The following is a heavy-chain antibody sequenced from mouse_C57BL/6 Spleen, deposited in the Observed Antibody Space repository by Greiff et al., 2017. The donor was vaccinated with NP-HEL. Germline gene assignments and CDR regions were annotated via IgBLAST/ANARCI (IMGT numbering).Heavy chain of an antibody. CDR3: AGGATVVARYFDV. J-gene: IGHJ1*03. D-gene: IGHD1-1*01. V-gene: IGHV1-53*01. CDR1: GYTFTSYW. Sequence: VQLQQPGTELVKPGASVKLSCKASGYTFTSYWMHWVKQRPGQGLEWIGNINPSNGGTNYNEKFKSKATLTVDKSSSTAYMQLSSLTSEDSAVYYCAGGATVVARYFDVWGTGTTVTVSS. CDR2: INPSNGGT.